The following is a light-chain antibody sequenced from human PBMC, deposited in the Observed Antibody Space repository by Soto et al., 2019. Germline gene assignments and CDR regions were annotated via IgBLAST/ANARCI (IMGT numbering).Light chain of an antibody. CDR1: QGITSY. V-gene: IGKV1-9*01. CDR2: SAS. J-gene: IGKJ4*01. Sequence: IHLTQSPSSLSASVGDRVTITCRASQGITSYLAWYQQRPGKAPGLLIYSASTLQSGVPSRFSGSGYGTDFSLTISNLQPEDFATYYCQQLYSHPLTFGGGTKV. CDR3: QQLYSHPLT.